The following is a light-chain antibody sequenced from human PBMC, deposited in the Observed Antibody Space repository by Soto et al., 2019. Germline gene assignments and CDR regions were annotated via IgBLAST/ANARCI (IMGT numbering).Light chain of an antibody. CDR1: NIGSKN. Sequence: SYELTQPLSVSVALGQTARITCGGNNIGSKNVHWYQQKPGQAPVLVMYRNHNRPSGIPERFSGSNSGNTATLTISRAQAGDEADYYCQVWDSYTGVFGGGTKLTVL. V-gene: IGLV3-9*01. J-gene: IGLJ2*01. CDR3: QVWDSYTGV. CDR2: RNH.